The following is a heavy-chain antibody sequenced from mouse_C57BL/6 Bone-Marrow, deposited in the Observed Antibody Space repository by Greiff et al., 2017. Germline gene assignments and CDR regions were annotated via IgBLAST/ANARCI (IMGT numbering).Heavy chain of an antibody. CDR3: ARPWYYFDY. Sequence: EVQLQQSGPVLVKPGASVKMSCKASGYTFTDYYMNWVKQSHGKSLEWIGVINPYNGGTSYTQKFKGKATLTVDKSSSTAYMELNSLTSEDSAVYYCARPWYYFDYWGQGTTLTVSS. V-gene: IGHV1-19*01. CDR2: INPYNGGT. CDR1: GYTFTDYY. J-gene: IGHJ2*01.